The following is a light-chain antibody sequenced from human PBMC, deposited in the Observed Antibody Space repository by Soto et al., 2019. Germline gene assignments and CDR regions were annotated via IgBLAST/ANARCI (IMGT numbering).Light chain of an antibody. CDR3: QQYNSYSLP. CDR1: QSISSW. J-gene: IGKJ4*02. Sequence: DIQMTQSPSTLSASVGDRVTITCRASQSISSWLAWYQQKPGKAPKLLIYKASNLESGVPSRFSGSGTGTEFTLTIRSLQPDDFATYYCQQYNSYSLPFGGGTKVEIK. CDR2: KAS. V-gene: IGKV1-5*03.